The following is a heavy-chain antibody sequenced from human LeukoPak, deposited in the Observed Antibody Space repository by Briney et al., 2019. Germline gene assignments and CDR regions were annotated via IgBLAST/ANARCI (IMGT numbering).Heavy chain of an antibody. CDR1: GGTLSSYT. D-gene: IGHD2-2*01. CDR2: IIPILGIA. V-gene: IGHV1-69*04. CDR3: AREVAGDVPAATDAFDI. J-gene: IGHJ3*02. Sequence: ASVKVSCKASGGTLSSYTISWVRQAPGQGREWMGRIIPILGIANYAQKFQGRVTITADKSTSTAYMELSSLRSEDTAVYYCAREVAGDVPAATDAFDIWGQGTMVTVSS.